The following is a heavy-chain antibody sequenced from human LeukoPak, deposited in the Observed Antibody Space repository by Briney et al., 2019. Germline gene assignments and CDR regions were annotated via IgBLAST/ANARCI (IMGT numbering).Heavy chain of an antibody. V-gene: IGHV5-51*01. J-gene: IGHJ4*02. Sequence: GESLKISCKGSGYSFTSYWIGWVRQMPGKGLEWMGIIHPDDSDTKYSPSFQGQVTISADKSISTAFLQWSSLKASDTAMYYCASATGSYSYFDYWGQGTLVTVSS. CDR1: GYSFTSYW. CDR3: ASATGSYSYFDY. CDR2: IHPDDSDT. D-gene: IGHD1-26*01.